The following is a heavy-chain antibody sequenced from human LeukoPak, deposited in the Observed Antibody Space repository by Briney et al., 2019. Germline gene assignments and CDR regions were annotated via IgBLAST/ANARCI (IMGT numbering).Heavy chain of an antibody. Sequence: GGSLRLSCAASGFTFSNAWMSWVRQAPGKGLEWIGRIKSRTDGGTTDYAAPVKGRFTISRDDSKNTLYLQMNSLKTEDTAVYYCPTIRGYSSSWPFDYWGQGILVTVSS. CDR1: GFTFSNAW. CDR2: IKSRTDGGTT. D-gene: IGHD6-13*01. CDR3: PTIRGYSSSWPFDY. J-gene: IGHJ4*02. V-gene: IGHV3-15*01.